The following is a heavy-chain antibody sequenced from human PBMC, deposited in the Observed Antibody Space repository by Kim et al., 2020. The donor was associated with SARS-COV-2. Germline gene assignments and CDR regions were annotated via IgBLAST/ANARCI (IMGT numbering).Heavy chain of an antibody. J-gene: IGHJ4*02. CDR3: AKDRVRDKIGELLFLFDY. CDR2: ISGSGGST. D-gene: IGHD3-10*01. CDR1: GFTFSSYA. Sequence: GGSLRLSCAASGFTFSSYAMSWVRQAPGKGLEWVSAISGSGGSTYYADSVKGRFTISRDNSKNTLYLQMNSLRAEDTAVYYCAKDRVRDKIGELLFLFDYWGQGTLVTVSS. V-gene: IGHV3-23*01.